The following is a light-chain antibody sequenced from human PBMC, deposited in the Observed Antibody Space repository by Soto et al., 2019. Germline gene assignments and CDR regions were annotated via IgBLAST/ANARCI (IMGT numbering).Light chain of an antibody. V-gene: IGKV3-15*01. J-gene: IGKJ5*01. CDR3: KQYHDWRPLT. Sequence: EIVMTQSPATLSVSPGERATLSCRASQSVSINLAWYQQKPGQAPRLVISGASTRATGIPARFSGSGSGTEFTLTISSLQSEDFAVYYCKQYHDWRPLTFGQGTRLEIK. CDR2: GAS. CDR1: QSVSIN.